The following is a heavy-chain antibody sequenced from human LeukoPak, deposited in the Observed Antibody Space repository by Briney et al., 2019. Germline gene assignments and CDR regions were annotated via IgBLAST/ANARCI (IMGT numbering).Heavy chain of an antibody. CDR2: ISSSGSTI. D-gene: IGHD6-25*01. CDR1: GFTFSSYE. CDR3: ARDGGRKEDY. Sequence: QSGGSLRLSCAASGFTFSSYEMNWVRQAPGKGLEWVSYISSSGSTIYYADSVKGRFTMSRDNAKNSLFLQMNSLRAEDTAVYYCARDGGRKEDYWGQGTLVTVSS. J-gene: IGHJ4*02. V-gene: IGHV3-48*03.